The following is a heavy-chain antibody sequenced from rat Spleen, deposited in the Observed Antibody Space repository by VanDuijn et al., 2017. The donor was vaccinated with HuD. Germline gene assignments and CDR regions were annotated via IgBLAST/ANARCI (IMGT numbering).Heavy chain of an antibody. D-gene: IGHD1-6*01. J-gene: IGHJ2*01. CDR2: ISAGGGIT. CDR1: GFTFSNHD. CDR3: STWDYYHHRFDY. V-gene: IGHV5S11*01. Sequence: EVQLVESGGGLVQPGRSLKLSCVAPGFTFSNHDMAWVRQAPTKGLEWIASISAGGGITYYRDSVKGRFTISRDVTKTTLYLQMSSLRSDETATYYCSTWDYYHHRFDYWGQGVMVTVSS.